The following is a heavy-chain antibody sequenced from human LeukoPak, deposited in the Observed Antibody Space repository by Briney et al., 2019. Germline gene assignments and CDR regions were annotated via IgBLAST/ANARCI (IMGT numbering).Heavy chain of an antibody. V-gene: IGHV3-33*01. CDR3: ARVGYNSGWYEY. J-gene: IGHJ4*02. CDR1: GFTFSRYG. D-gene: IGHD6-19*01. CDR2: IWEDGSSI. Sequence: PGTSLRLSCAASGFTFSRYGMHWVRQAPGKGLEWVAVIWEDGSSIYYADSVKGRFTISRDNSKNTLYLQMNSLRAEDTAVYYCARVGYNSGWYEYWGQGTLVTVSS.